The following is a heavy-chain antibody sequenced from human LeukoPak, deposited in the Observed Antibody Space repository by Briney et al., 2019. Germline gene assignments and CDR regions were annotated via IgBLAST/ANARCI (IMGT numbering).Heavy chain of an antibody. CDR2: IKQDGSVE. CDR3: ARWAGVTDY. V-gene: IGHV3-7*01. J-gene: IGHJ4*02. D-gene: IGHD5-18*01. Sequence: GGSLRLSCAASGFTFENYWMSWVRQAPGKGPEWVANIKQDGSVEHYLDSVKGRFTISRDNATLSLILQMDSLRAEDTAVYYCARWAGVTDYWGQGTLVTVSS. CDR1: GFTFENYW.